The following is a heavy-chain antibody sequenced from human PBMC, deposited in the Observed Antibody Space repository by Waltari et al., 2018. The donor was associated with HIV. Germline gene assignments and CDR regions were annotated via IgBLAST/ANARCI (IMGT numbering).Heavy chain of an antibody. CDR2: INSDGSST. V-gene: IGHV3-74*01. CDR1: GLPFSSYW. J-gene: IGHJ4*02. CDR3: ARTFTVATISPLLH. D-gene: IGHD5-12*01. Sequence: EVQLVEYGGGLVQPGGSLRLSCAASGLPFSSYWTHWVRKVPGKGLVWVSRINSDGSSTTYADSVKGRFTISRDNAKSTLYLQMNSLRDEDTAVYYCARTFTVATISPLLHWGQGTLVTVSS.